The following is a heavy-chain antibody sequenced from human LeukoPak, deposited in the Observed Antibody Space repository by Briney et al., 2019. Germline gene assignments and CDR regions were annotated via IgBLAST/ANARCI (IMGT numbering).Heavy chain of an antibody. V-gene: IGHV1-69*04. CDR2: IIPILGIA. CDR1: GGTFSSYA. J-gene: IGHJ4*02. Sequence: GASVKVSCKASGGTFSSYAISWVRQAPGQGLQWLGRIIPILGIANYSQTFQGRVTITADKSTSTAYMQLSSLRSEDTAVYYCARDVLGVGGARAFDYWGQGTLVTVFS. D-gene: IGHD2-8*01. CDR3: ARDVLGVGGARAFDY.